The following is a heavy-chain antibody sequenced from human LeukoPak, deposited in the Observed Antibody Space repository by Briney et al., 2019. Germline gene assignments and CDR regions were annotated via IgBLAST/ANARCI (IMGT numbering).Heavy chain of an antibody. CDR1: GGSFSDYY. CDR3: ATYDILIGNRGGGTTY. V-gene: IGHV4-34*01. J-gene: IGHJ4*02. D-gene: IGHD3-9*01. CDR2: ISHSGSA. Sequence: SETLSLTCAVYGGSFSDYYWSWIRQPPGKGLEWVGDISHSGSANYSPSLKSRITISVDTSKNQFSLKLSSVTAADTAVYYCATYDILIGNRGGGTTYWGQGTLVTVSS.